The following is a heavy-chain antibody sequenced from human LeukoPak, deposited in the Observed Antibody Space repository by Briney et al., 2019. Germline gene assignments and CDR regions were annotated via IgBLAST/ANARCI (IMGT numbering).Heavy chain of an antibody. J-gene: IGHJ4*02. CDR2: TDPEDGET. Sequence: ASVKVSCKASGYTFTGYYMHWVRQAPGKGLQWMGGTDPEDGETIYAQKFQGRVTMTEDTSTDTAYMELSSLRSEDTAVYYCAGGPPGQLYDYWGQGTLVTVSS. D-gene: IGHD6-13*01. CDR3: AGGPPGQLYDY. V-gene: IGHV1-24*01. CDR1: GYTFTGYY.